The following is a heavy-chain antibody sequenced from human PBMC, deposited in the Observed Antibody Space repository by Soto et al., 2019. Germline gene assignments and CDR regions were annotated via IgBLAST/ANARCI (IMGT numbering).Heavy chain of an antibody. V-gene: IGHV3-30*18. D-gene: IGHD1-26*01. Sequence: QVQLVESGGSVVQPGRSLRLSCAASGFTFSSYGMHWVRQAPGKGLEWVAVISYDGSNKYYADSVKGRFTISRDNSKNTLYLQMNSLRAEDTAVYYCAKVGSYYYGMDVWGQGTTVTVSS. CDR2: ISYDGSNK. J-gene: IGHJ6*02. CDR3: AKVGSYYYGMDV. CDR1: GFTFSSYG.